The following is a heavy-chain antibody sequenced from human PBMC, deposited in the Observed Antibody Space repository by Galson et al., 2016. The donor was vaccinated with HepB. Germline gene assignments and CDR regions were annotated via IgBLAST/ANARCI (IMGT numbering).Heavy chain of an antibody. CDR2: INDNGGSFT. CDR1: GFILRSYW. J-gene: IGHJ4*02. Sequence: SLRLSCAASGFILRSYWMHWVRQVPGEGLQWVSRINDNGGSFTDYADSVRGRFTVSRDNSKNTLYLQMNSLRPEDTAVYYCARCVDTSMAPFDYWGQGTLLTVSS. D-gene: IGHD5-18*01. V-gene: IGHV3-74*01. CDR3: ARCVDTSMAPFDY.